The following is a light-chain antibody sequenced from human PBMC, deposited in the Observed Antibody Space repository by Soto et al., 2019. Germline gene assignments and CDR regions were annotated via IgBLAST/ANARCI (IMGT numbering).Light chain of an antibody. J-gene: IGLJ3*02. Sequence: QSALTQPPSASGSPGQSVTISCTGTSSDVGGYNYVSWYQQHPGKAPKLMIYEVSKRPSGVPDRFSGSKSGNTASLTVSGLQAEDEADYYCRSYAGSNKWVFGGGTKLTVL. V-gene: IGLV2-8*01. CDR3: RSYAGSNKWV. CDR2: EVS. CDR1: SSDVGGYNY.